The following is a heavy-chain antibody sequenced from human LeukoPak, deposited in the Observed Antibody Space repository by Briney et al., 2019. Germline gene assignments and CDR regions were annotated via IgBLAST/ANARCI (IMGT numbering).Heavy chain of an antibody. CDR3: ARQGRGSHFDY. Sequence: SETLSLTFTVSGGSISSYYWSWIRQPPGKGLEWIGYIYYSGSTNYNPSLKSRVTISVDTSKNQFSLKLSSVTAADTAVYYCARQGRGSHFDYWGQGTLVTVSS. V-gene: IGHV4-59*08. CDR1: GGSISSYY. CDR2: IYYSGST. D-gene: IGHD5-12*01. J-gene: IGHJ4*02.